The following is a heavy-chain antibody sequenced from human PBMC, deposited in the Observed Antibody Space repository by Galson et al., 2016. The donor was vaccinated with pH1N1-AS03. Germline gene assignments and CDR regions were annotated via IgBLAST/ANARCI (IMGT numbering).Heavy chain of an antibody. V-gene: IGHV4-59*11. CDR1: GVSMTNHY. CDR2: IYYSGST. CDR3: ATGYFDSPGFFDY. D-gene: IGHD3-9*01. J-gene: IGHJ4*02. Sequence: SETLSLPCTVSGVSMTNHYWTWIRQPPGKGLEWIGYIYYSGSTNYNASLKSRVTITVDTSKNQFSLRMTSVTAADTAVYYCATGYFDSPGFFDYWGQGTLVTVSS.